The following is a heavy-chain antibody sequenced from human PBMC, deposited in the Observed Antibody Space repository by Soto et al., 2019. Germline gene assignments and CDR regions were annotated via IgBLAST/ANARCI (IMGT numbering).Heavy chain of an antibody. Sequence: SETLSLTCTISGGSISSYYWSWIRQPPGKGLEWIGYIYYSGSTNYNPSLKSRVTISVDTSKNQFSLKLSSVTAADTAVYYCARGALIRITSWFDPWGQGTLVTVSS. V-gene: IGHV4-59*01. J-gene: IGHJ5*02. CDR3: ARGALIRITSWFDP. CDR1: GGSISSYY. D-gene: IGHD3-16*01. CDR2: IYYSGST.